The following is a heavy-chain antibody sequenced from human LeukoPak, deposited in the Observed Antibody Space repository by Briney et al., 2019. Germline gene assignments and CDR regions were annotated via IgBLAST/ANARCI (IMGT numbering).Heavy chain of an antibody. V-gene: IGHV3-43*02. Sequence: PGGSLRLSCAASGFTFDDYAMHWVRQAPGKGLEWVSLISGDGGSTYYADSLKGRFTISRDNSKNSLYLQMNSLISEDTALYYCATALDYGDYEYFGYWGQGTLVTVSS. CDR3: ATALDYGDYEYFGY. D-gene: IGHD4-17*01. J-gene: IGHJ4*02. CDR2: ISGDGGST. CDR1: GFTFDDYA.